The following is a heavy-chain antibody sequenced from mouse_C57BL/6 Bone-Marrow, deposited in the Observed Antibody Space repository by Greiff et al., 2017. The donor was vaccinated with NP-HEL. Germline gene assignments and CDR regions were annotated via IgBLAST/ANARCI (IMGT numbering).Heavy chain of an antibody. V-gene: IGHV7-3*01. J-gene: IGHJ3*01. Sequence: EVKVVESGGGLVQPGGSLSLSCAASGFTFTDYYMSWVRQPPGKALEWLGFIRNKANGYTTEYSASVKGRFTISRDNSQSILYLQMNALRAEDSATYYGARNYYGSAWFAYWGQGTLVTVSA. D-gene: IGHD1-1*01. CDR1: GFTFTDYY. CDR3: ARNYYGSAWFAY. CDR2: IRNKANGYTT.